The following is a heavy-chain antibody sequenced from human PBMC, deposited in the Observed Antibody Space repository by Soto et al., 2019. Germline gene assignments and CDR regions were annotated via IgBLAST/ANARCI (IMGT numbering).Heavy chain of an antibody. J-gene: IGHJ4*02. CDR3: AKGGATVPAAILDY. CDR1: GFSFRSFG. V-gene: IGHV3-30*18. CDR2: TSYDGSNT. Sequence: GPLGLYCAASGFSFRSFGMHWVRQGPGKGLEWVAVTSYDGSNTYYADSVKGRFTTSRDNSKNTLYLQMNSLRAEDTAVYYCAKGGATVPAAILDYWGQGTLVSVSS. D-gene: IGHD2-2*01.